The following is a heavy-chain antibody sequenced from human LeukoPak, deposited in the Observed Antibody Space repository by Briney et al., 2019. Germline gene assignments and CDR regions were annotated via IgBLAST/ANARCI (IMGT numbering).Heavy chain of an antibody. CDR2: IWYDGSNK. CDR3: ARHIVAATGFDY. V-gene: IGHV3-33*01. D-gene: IGHD1-26*01. J-gene: IGHJ4*02. Sequence: GGSLRLSCAASGFTFSSYGMHWVRQAPGKGLEWVAVIWYDGSNKYYADSVKGRFTISRDNSKNTLYLPMNSLRAEDTAVYYCARHIVAATGFDYWGQGTLVTVSS. CDR1: GFTFSSYG.